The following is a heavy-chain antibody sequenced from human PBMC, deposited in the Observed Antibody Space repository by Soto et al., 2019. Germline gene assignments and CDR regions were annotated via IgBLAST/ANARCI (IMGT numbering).Heavy chain of an antibody. CDR1: GVSISRGAYS. J-gene: IGHJ4*02. Sequence: PSETLSLTCAVSGVSISRGAYSWSWIRQPPGKGLEWIGNIYHSGSTYYNPSLRSRVTISVDTSKNQFSLKLNSATAADSAVYYCARLFSNFWHYFDYWGQGTLVTVFS. D-gene: IGHD1-7*01. CDR3: ARLFSNFWHYFDY. CDR2: IYHSGST. V-gene: IGHV4-30-2*01.